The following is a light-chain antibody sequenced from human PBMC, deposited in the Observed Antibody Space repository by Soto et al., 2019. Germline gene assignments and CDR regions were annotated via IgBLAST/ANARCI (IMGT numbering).Light chain of an antibody. J-gene: IGKJ4*01. CDR1: QGISSY. Sequence: DIPLTQSPSFLSASVGDRVTITCRASQGISSYLAWYQQKPGKAPKLLIYAASTVQSGVPSRFSGSGSGTEFPLTISSLQPEDFATYYCQQLNSYPSFGGGTKVEIK. V-gene: IGKV1-9*01. CDR3: QQLNSYPS. CDR2: AAS.